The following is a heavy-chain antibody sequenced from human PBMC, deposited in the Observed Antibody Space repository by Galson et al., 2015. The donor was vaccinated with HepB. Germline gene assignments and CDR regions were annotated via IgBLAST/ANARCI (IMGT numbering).Heavy chain of an antibody. CDR1: GFTFSSYW. V-gene: IGHV3-7*03. CDR2: IKHVGSRK. D-gene: IGHD3-16*01. Sequence: SLRLSCAASGFTFSSYWMSWVRQAPGKGLQWVANIKHVGSRKCYVDSVKGRFTISRDNAKNSLYLQMNSLRAEDTAVYYCARGYGLNWGHGTLVTVAS. J-gene: IGHJ4*01. CDR3: ARGYGLN.